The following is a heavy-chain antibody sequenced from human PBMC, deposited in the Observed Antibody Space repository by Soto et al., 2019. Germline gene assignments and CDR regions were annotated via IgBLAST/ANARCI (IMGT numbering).Heavy chain of an antibody. CDR1: GFTFSSYW. Sequence: PGGSLRLSCAASGFTFSSYWMSWVRQAPGKGLEWVANIKQDGSEKYYVDSVKGRFTISRDNAKNSLYLQMNSLKIEDTAVYYCTTDPNRISMIVVAVTWGQGTLVTVSS. CDR3: TTDPNRISMIVVAVT. V-gene: IGHV3-7*05. D-gene: IGHD3-22*01. CDR2: IKQDGSEK. J-gene: IGHJ4*02.